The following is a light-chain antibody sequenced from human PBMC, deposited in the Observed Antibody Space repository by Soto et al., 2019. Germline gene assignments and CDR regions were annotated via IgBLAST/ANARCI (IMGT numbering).Light chain of an antibody. CDR2: GAS. Sequence: EIVLTQSPGTLSLSPGERATLSCRASQSVSSSYLAWYQQNRGQAPRLLIYGASSRAPGIPDRFGGSGSGTDFTLTISILEPADFAVYYCQQYGSSRWTFGQGTKVEIK. V-gene: IGKV3-20*01. CDR1: QSVSSSY. J-gene: IGKJ1*01. CDR3: QQYGSSRWT.